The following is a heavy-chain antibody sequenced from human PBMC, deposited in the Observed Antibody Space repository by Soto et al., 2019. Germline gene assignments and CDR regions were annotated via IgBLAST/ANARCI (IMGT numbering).Heavy chain of an antibody. CDR2: IHHSGST. D-gene: IGHD2-2*01. V-gene: IGHV4-34*01. CDR1: GGSFSGYY. CDR3: ARGYSPPGYCSSTSCNAEYFQH. Sequence: QVQLQQWGAGLLKPSETLSLTCAVYGGSFSGYYWSWIRQPPGKGLEWIGEIHHSGSTNYNPSLKSRVTISVDTSKNQFSLKLSSVTAADTAVYYCARGYSPPGYCSSTSCNAEYFQHWGQGTLVTVSS. J-gene: IGHJ1*01.